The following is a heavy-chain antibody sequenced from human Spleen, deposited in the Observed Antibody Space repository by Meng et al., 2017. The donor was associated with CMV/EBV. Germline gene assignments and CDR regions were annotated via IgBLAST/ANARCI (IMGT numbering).Heavy chain of an antibody. V-gene: IGHV3-30*04. D-gene: IGHD3-3*01. CDR2: ISYDGSDE. Sequence: YGFTFRSYGMHWARQAPGKGLEWVSVISYDGSDEYYADSVKGRFTISRDNSNSTLYLQMNSLRAEDTAVYYCARGDFWSGYYNYIDYWGQGTLVTVSS. J-gene: IGHJ4*02. CDR3: ARGDFWSGYYNYIDY. CDR1: GFTFRSYG.